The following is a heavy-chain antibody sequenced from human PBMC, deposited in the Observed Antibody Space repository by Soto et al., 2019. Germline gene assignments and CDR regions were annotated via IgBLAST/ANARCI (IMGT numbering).Heavy chain of an antibody. J-gene: IGHJ4*02. CDR1: GFTFSNYA. D-gene: IGHD1-26*01. V-gene: IGHV3-23*01. CDR2: ITRTDST. CDR3: AKALVGEVGATDY. Sequence: SGGSLRLSCTASGFTFSNYAMSWVRQAPGKGLEWVSAITRTDSTYYADSAKGRFTISRDNSRNTLYLQMNSLGAEDAALYYCAKALVGEVGATDYWGQGTLVTVSS.